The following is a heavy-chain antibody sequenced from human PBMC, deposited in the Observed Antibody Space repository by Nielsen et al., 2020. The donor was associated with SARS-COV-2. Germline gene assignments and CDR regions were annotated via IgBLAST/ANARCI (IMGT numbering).Heavy chain of an antibody. D-gene: IGHD6-19*01. J-gene: IGHJ2*01. V-gene: IGHV3-11*05. CDR2: MSGSSSYI. CDR3: ARVAGTPPVSYSYFDL. Sequence: GESLKISCAGSGFTFSDYYMSWIRQAPGKGLEWVAQMSGSSSYIHYADSVKGRYTISKDSAKNSLYLQMNSLRAEDTAVYYCARVAGTPPVSYSYFDLWGRGTPVTVSS. CDR1: GFTFSDYY.